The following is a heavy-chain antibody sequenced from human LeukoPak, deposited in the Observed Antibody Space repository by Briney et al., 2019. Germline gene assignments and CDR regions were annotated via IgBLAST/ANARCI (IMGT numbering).Heavy chain of an antibody. D-gene: IGHD4-11*01. CDR3: ARGPYSNFVFDY. J-gene: IGHJ4*02. CDR2: INPSGGST. Sequence: ASVKVSCKASGYTFTSYYMHWVRQAPGQGLEWMGIINPSGGSTSYAQKFQGRVTMTRDMSTSTAYMELSSLRSEDTAVYYCARGPYSNFVFDYWGQGTLVTVSS. V-gene: IGHV1-46*01. CDR1: GYTFTSYY.